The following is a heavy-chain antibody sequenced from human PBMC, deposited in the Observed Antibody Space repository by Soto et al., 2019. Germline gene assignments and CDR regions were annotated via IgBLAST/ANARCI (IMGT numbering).Heavy chain of an antibody. CDR2: IYYSGST. CDR1: GGSISSSSYY. V-gene: IGHV4-39*01. J-gene: IGHJ5*02. D-gene: IGHD2-8*01. Sequence: SETLSLTCTVSGGSISSSSYYWGWIRQPPGKELEWIGSIYYSGSTYYNPSLKSRVTISVDTSKNQFSLKLSSVTAADTAVYYCARHKGCTNGVCYMFLACFDPWGQGTLLTVS. CDR3: ARHKGCTNGVCYMFLACFDP.